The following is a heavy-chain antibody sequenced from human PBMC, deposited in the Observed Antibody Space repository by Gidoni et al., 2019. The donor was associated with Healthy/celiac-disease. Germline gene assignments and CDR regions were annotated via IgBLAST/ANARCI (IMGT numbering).Heavy chain of an antibody. J-gene: IGHJ6*02. CDR3: ARDQGWEQFYYYGMDV. V-gene: IGHV3-66*01. Sequence: EVQLVESGGGLVQPGGSLRLSCAASGFTVSSNYMSWVRQAPGKGLEWVSVIYSGGSTYYADSVKGRFTISRDNSKNTLYLQMNSLRAEDTAVYYCARDQGWEQFYYYGMDVWGQGTTVTVSS. CDR1: GFTVSSNY. D-gene: IGHD1-26*01. CDR2: IYSGGST.